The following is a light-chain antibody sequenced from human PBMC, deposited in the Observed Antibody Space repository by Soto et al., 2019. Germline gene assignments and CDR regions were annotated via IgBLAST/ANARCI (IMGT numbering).Light chain of an antibody. V-gene: IGLV2-23*02. J-gene: IGLJ2*01. Sequence: QSVLTQPASVSGSPGQSITISCTGTSSDVGSHNFVSWYQQHPGKAPELMIFEVSKRPSGVSNRFSGSKSGNTASLTISGLQPEDEADYYCYSYVGRISFGGGTNVTVL. CDR2: EVS. CDR3: YSYVGRIS. CDR1: SSDVGSHNF.